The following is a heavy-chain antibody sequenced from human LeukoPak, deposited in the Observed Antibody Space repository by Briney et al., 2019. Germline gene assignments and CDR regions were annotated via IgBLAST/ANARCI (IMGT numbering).Heavy chain of an antibody. CDR3: ARACYGSGTYPWFDP. Sequence: PGGSLRLSCAPSGFTFSSYEMSWVRQAPGEGLEWVSFISSSGGTIYYADSVKGRFTMSRDNAKNSLFLQMNSLRAEDTAVYYCARACYGSGTYPWFDPWGQGTLVTVSS. J-gene: IGHJ5*02. CDR2: ISSSGGTI. CDR1: GFTFSSYE. V-gene: IGHV3-48*03. D-gene: IGHD3-10*01.